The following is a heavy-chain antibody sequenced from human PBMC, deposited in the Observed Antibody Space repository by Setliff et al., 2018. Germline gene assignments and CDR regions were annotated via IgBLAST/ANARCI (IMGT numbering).Heavy chain of an antibody. CDR2: IYHNGNT. CDR3: VRDRTAYSYGLDV. Sequence: SETLSLTCSVSGGSISPYFWSWIRQPPGKGLEWIGYIYHNGNTNFNPSLKTRLTMSVDTSKNQFALNLRSVTAADTAVYYCVRDRTAYSYGLDVWGQGTTVTVSS. J-gene: IGHJ6*02. D-gene: IGHD5-18*01. CDR1: GGSISPYF. V-gene: IGHV4-59*01.